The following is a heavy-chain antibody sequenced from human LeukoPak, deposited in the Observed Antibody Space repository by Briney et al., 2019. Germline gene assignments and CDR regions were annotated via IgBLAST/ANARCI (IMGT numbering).Heavy chain of an antibody. D-gene: IGHD3-10*01. CDR3: TRESYYYGSGSYLFPDY. CDR1: GFTFSSYA. J-gene: IGHJ4*02. V-gene: IGHV3-49*04. Sequence: GGSLRLSCAASGFTFSSYAMSWVRQAPGKGLEWLGFIRSKDNDGTTEYAASVKGRFTISRDDSKSIAYLQMNSLKTEDTAVYYCTRESYYYGSGSYLFPDYWGQGTLVTVSS. CDR2: IRSKDNDGTT.